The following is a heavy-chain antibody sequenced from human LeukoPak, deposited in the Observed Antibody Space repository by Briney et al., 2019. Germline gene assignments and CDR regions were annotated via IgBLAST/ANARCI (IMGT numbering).Heavy chain of an antibody. J-gene: IGHJ4*02. V-gene: IGHV3-30*04. D-gene: IGHD1-26*01. CDR1: GFTFSSYT. Sequence: GGSLRLSCAASGFTFSSYTMHWVRQAPGKGLEWVAVMSNDGNYYADSEKGRFTISRDNSKNTLYLQMNSLRPEDTAVYYCARDGGGGGSYPDYWGQGTLVTVSS. CDR3: ARDGGGGGSYPDY. CDR2: MSNDGN.